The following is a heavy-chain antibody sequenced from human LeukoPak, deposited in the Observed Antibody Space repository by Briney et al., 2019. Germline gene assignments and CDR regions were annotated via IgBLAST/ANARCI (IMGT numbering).Heavy chain of an antibody. D-gene: IGHD2-15*01. CDR1: GYTLTELS. CDR3: ATWWELKDAFDI. CDR2: FDPEDGET. Sequence: ASVKVSCKVSGYTLTELSMHWVRQAPGKGLEWMGGFDPEDGETIYAQKFQGRVTMTEDTSTDTAYMELSSLRSEDTAVYYCATWWELKDAFDIWGQGTMVTVSS. J-gene: IGHJ3*02. V-gene: IGHV1-24*01.